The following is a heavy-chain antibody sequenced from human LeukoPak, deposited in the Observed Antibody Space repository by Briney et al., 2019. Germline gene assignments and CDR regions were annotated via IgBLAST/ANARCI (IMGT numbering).Heavy chain of an antibody. CDR2: IYYSGST. Sequence: SETLSLTXTVSGDSISSSPYYWDWIRQPPWKGLEWIGSIYYSGSTYYNPSLTSRVTISVDTSKNQFSLKLSSVTAADTAVYYCARRLKPMFSFASYFHYWGQGTLVTVSS. CDR3: ARRLKPMFSFASYFHY. D-gene: IGHD3-10*02. V-gene: IGHV4-39*01. J-gene: IGHJ4*02. CDR1: GDSISSSPYY.